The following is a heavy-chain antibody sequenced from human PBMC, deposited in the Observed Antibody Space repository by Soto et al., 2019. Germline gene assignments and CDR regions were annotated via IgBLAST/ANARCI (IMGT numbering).Heavy chain of an antibody. Sequence: QVQLADSGGGVVQPRRSLRLSCEASGFTFSSYGMHWVRQAPDQGLEWLTAIWHDGSNKYYTDSVKGRITVSRDNSRNTLYLPMDSMRAADTAVYYCARGNAGSFGFDYWGQGTLVTVCS. J-gene: IGHJ4*02. CDR2: IWHDGSNK. CDR3: ARGNAGSFGFDY. CDR1: GFTFSSYG. D-gene: IGHD3-10*01. V-gene: IGHV3-33*01.